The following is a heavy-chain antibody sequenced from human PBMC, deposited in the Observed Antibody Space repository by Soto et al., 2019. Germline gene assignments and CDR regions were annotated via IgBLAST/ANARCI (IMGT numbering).Heavy chain of an antibody. J-gene: IGHJ5*02. CDR3: ARGVVVVVAATHNWFDP. CDR1: GGSISSYY. Sequence: SETLSLTCTVSGGSISSYYWSWIRQPPGKGLEGIGYIYYSGSTNYNPSLKSRVSISVDTFKNQFSLKLSSVTAADTAVYYCARGVVVVVAATHNWFDPWGQGTLVTVSS. CDR2: IYYSGST. D-gene: IGHD2-15*01. V-gene: IGHV4-59*01.